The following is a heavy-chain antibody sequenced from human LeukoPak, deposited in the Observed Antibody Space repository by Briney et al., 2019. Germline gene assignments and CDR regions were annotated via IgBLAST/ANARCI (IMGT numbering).Heavy chain of an antibody. D-gene: IGHD6-13*01. CDR3: AKDALSIAAAGPLDY. Sequence: GGSLRLSCAASGFTFSSYWMSWVRQDPGKGLVWVSLINPDGSITNYADSVKGRFTISRDNSKNTLYLQMNSLRAEDTAVYYCAKDALSIAAAGPLDYWGQGTLVTVSS. J-gene: IGHJ4*02. CDR2: INPDGSIT. CDR1: GFTFSSYW. V-gene: IGHV3-74*01.